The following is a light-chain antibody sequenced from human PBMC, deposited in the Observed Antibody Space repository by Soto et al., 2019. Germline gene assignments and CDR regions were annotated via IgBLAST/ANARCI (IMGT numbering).Light chain of an antibody. CDR2: GAS. CDR1: QSVSSSY. Sequence: EIVLTQSPGTLSLSPGERATLSCRASQSVSSSYLAWYQQKPGQAPRLLIYGASSRATGIPDRFSGSGSGTDFTLTISRLEPEEFAVYYCQQYGSSPTFCQGTKVEIK. J-gene: IGKJ1*01. V-gene: IGKV3-20*01. CDR3: QQYGSSPT.